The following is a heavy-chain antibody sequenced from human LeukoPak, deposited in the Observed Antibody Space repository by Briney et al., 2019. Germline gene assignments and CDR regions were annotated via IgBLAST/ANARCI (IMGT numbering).Heavy chain of an antibody. CDR2: IYYSGST. D-gene: IGHD6-6*01. J-gene: IGHJ4*02. V-gene: IGHV4-39*07. CDR1: GGSISSSSYY. CDR3: ARGRKYSSSSIDY. Sequence: SETLSLTCTVSGGSISSSSYYWGWIRQPPGKGLEWIGSIYYSGSTYYNPSLKSRVTISVDTSKNQFSLKLSSVTAADTAVYYCARGRKYSSSSIDYWGQGTLVTVSS.